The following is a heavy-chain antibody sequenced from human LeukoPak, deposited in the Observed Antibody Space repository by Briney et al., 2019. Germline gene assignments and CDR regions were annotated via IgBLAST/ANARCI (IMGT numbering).Heavy chain of an antibody. D-gene: IGHD2-15*01. Sequence: SSETLSLTCTVSGGSISSSSYYWGWIRQPPGKGLEWIGSIYYSGSTYYNPSLKSRVTISVDTSKNQFSLKLSSVTAADTAVYYCARQGYCSGGSCYFNFDYWGQGTLVTVSS. CDR1: GGSISSSSYY. CDR2: IYYSGST. V-gene: IGHV4-39*01. J-gene: IGHJ4*02. CDR3: ARQGYCSGGSCYFNFDY.